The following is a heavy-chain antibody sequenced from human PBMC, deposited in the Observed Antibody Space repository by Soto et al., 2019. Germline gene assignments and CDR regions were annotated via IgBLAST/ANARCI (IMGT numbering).Heavy chain of an antibody. J-gene: IGHJ4*02. CDR1: DFAFSNYG. Sequence: QVQLVESGGGVVQPGGSLRLSCVASDFAFSNYGMHWVRQAPGKGLEWVALIWYEGTNNYYGDSVKGRFTVYRDNSKKELYLQMNSRRADDPGVYYCVRGGSCRGGSCYPNLDFYGDYEGFDYWGQGTLVTVSS. CDR3: VRGGSCRGGSCYPNLDFYGDYEGFDY. D-gene: IGHD2-15*01. V-gene: IGHV3-33*01. CDR2: IWYEGTNN.